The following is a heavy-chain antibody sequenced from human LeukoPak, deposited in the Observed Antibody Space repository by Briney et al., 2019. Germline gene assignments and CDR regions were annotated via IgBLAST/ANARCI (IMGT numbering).Heavy chain of an antibody. CDR2: ISSGGGTT. V-gene: IGHV3-23*01. CDR1: AFTFSTYA. J-gene: IGHJ6*02. Sequence: GGSLRVSCAASAFTFSTYAMNWVRQAPGKGLEWVSSISSGGGTTYYADSVKGRFTISRDNSKNTLYLQMNSLRPEDTAMYYCANAVCTTSSCSGFYGMDVWGQGTTVAVSS. CDR3: ANAVCTTSSCSGFYGMDV. D-gene: IGHD2-2*01.